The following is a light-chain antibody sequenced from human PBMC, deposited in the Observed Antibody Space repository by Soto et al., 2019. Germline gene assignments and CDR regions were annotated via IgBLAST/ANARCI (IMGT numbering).Light chain of an antibody. V-gene: IGLV1-40*01. J-gene: IGLJ2*01. Sequence: QSALTQPPSVSGAPGQTFTISCTGSSSNIGAGYDVHWYQQLPGRAPKLLIHNYVNRPSGVPDRFSGSKSGTSASLAITGLQGEDEGDYYCQSYDSNLSGSLFGGGTKLTVL. CDR1: SSNIGAGYD. CDR2: NYV. CDR3: QSYDSNLSGSL.